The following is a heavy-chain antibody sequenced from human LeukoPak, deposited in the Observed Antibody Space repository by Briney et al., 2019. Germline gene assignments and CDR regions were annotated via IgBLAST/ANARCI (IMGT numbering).Heavy chain of an antibody. CDR1: GGSFSDYY. D-gene: IGHD3-22*01. J-gene: IGHJ6*03. CDR2: MRPSGSS. CDR3: ARGRQDVNMILVVMAGVSYYLDV. Sequence: PSETLSLTCAVYGGSFSDYYWTWIRQTPGKGLEWIGEMRPSGSSNYNPYLKSRVTISVDTSKNQYSLKLRSGTAADTAVYYCARGRQDVNMILVVMAGVSYYLDVWSKGTTVTVS. V-gene: IGHV4-34*01.